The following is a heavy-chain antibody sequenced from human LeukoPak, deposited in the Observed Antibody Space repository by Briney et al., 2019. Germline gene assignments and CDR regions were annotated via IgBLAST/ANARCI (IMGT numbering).Heavy chain of an antibody. CDR1: GGSISNYY. CDR2: IYYSWST. J-gene: IGHJ3*02. V-gene: IGHV4-59*01. Sequence: SETLSLTCTVSGGSISNYYWSWIRQPPGKGLEWIGYIYYSWSTNYNPSLKSRVTISVDTSKNPLCLNLSSVTAADTAVYYCAREAGGQQLVYAFDIWGQGTMVTVSS. CDR3: AREAGGQQLVYAFDI. D-gene: IGHD6-13*01.